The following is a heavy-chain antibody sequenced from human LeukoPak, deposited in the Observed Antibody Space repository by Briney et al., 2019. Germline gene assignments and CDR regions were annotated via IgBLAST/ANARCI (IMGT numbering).Heavy chain of an antibody. CDR3: AKDGVIAIYPYYFDY. CDR2: ISGSGGST. V-gene: IGHV3-23*01. Sequence: PGGSLRLSCAASGFTFSSYAMSWVRQAPGKGLEWVSAISGSGGSTYYADSVKGRFTISRDNSKNTLYLQMNSLRAEDTAVYYCAKDGVIAIYPYYFDYWGQGTLVTVSS. J-gene: IGHJ4*02. CDR1: GFTFSSYA. D-gene: IGHD2-21*01.